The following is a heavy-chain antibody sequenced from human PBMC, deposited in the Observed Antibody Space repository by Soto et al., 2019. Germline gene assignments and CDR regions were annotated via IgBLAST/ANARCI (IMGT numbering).Heavy chain of an antibody. J-gene: IGHJ4*02. CDR3: ASDPYYYASAY. V-gene: IGHV3-48*04. Sequence: EVQLLESGGGLVQPGGSLRLPCAASGFTFSNYAMSWVRQAPGKGLEWVSKISGSGTTKYYADSVKGRFTVSRDNAKNSLYLQMDSLRAEDTAVYYCASDPYYYASAYWGQGTLLTVSS. D-gene: IGHD3-10*01. CDR1: GFTFSNYA. CDR2: ISGSGTTK.